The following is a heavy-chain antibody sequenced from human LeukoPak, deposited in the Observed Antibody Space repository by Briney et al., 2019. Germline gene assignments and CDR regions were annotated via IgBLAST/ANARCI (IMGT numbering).Heavy chain of an antibody. D-gene: IGHD1-26*01. V-gene: IGHV4-39*07. Sequence: PSETLSLTCTVSGGSISSSIYYWGWVRQPPGRGLEWIGSIYYSGSTYYNPSLKSRVTISVDTSKNQFSLKLGSVTAADTAVYCCARMSVGAPLRSWFDPWGQGTLVTVSS. J-gene: IGHJ5*02. CDR3: ARMSVGAPLRSWFDP. CDR1: GGSISSSIYY. CDR2: IYYSGST.